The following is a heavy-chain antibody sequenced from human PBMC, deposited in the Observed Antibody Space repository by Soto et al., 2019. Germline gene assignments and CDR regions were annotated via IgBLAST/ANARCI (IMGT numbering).Heavy chain of an antibody. CDR1: GFSLSTSEVG. CDR2: IYWDDDK. D-gene: IGHD3-22*01. Sequence: QITLKESGPTLVKPTQTLTLTCTFSGFSLSTSEVGVGWIRQPPGKALEWLALIYWDDDKRYSPSLKSRLTITKDTSKNQVVLTMTNMDPVDTATYYCAHRRRYYDSSGYYYLDYWGQGTLVTVSS. CDR3: AHRRRYYDSSGYYYLDY. V-gene: IGHV2-5*02. J-gene: IGHJ4*02.